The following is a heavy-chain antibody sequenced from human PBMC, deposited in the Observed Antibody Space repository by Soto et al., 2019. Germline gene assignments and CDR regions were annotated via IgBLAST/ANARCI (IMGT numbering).Heavy chain of an antibody. CDR3: ARESRYCSGGSCYFLPGIDY. V-gene: IGHV1-69*12. CDR1: GGTFSSYA. D-gene: IGHD2-15*01. Sequence: QVQLVQSGAEVKKPGSSVKVSCKASGGTFSSYAISWVRQAPGQGLEWMGGIIPIFGTANYAQKFQGRVTITADESTGTAYVELSSLRSEDTAVYYCARESRYCSGGSCYFLPGIDYWGQGTLVTVSS. J-gene: IGHJ4*02. CDR2: IIPIFGTA.